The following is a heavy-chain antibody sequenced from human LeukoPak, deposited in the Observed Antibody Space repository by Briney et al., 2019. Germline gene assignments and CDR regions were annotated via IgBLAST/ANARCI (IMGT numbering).Heavy chain of an antibody. D-gene: IGHD6-13*01. CDR2: IYYSGST. CDR1: GGSISSYY. CDR3: ARLADSSSWYDAFDI. J-gene: IGHJ3*02. Sequence: SETLSLTCTVSGGSISSYYWSWIRQPPGKGLEWIGYIYYSGSTNYNPSLKSRVTISVDTSKNQFSLKLSSVTAADTAVYYCARLADSSSWYDAFDIWGQGTMVTASS. V-gene: IGHV4-59*08.